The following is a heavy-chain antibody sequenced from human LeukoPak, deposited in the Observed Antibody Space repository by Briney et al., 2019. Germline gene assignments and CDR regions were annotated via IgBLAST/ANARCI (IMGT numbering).Heavy chain of an antibody. CDR2: IFYNGGV. Sequence: SETLSLTCSVSGDSMSSGGYLWPWIRQNPGKGLEWIGYIFYNGGVYYSPSLQSRLTISVDTSQKQFSLKMSSVTAADTAVYFCARLTCTGSSCSGGGAFDVWGQGTVVTVSS. V-gene: IGHV4-31*03. CDR1: GDSMSSGGYL. CDR3: ARLTCTGSSCSGGGAFDV. J-gene: IGHJ3*01. D-gene: IGHD2-2*01.